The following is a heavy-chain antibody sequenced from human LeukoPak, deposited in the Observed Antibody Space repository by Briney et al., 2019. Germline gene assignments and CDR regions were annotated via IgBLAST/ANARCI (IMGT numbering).Heavy chain of an antibody. CDR3: ARERRCSAGSCYAADLDS. D-gene: IGHD2-15*01. V-gene: IGHV1-69*04. J-gene: IGHJ4*02. CDR1: ADIFSSYA. CDR2: IIPLPGMV. Sequence: VASVKVSCKTSADIFSSYAINWVRQAPGQGLEWMGRIIPLPGMVNYGQKLQARVTISADKSTSTAYMEVSSLGFEDTAVYFCARERRCSAGSCYAADLDSWGQGTLVTVSS.